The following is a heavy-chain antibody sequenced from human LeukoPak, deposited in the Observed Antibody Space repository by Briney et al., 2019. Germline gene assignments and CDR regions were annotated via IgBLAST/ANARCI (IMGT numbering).Heavy chain of an antibody. CDR1: GYNFSDYY. D-gene: IGHD2-15*01. CDR2: MHPNSGDT. CDR3: ATKGGVAHNTLAM. J-gene: IGHJ3*01. Sequence: ASVNVSCKGSGYNFSDYYMHWVRQAPGQGLEWMGWMHPNSGDTIYAPKVQCRVSMTRDTTNTTAYIELSSLTFDDSAIYYGATKGGVAHNTLAMWGHGTMVTVSS. V-gene: IGHV1-2*02.